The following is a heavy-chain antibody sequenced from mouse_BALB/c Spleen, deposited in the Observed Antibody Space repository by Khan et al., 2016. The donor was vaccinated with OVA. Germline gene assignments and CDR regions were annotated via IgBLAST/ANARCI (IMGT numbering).Heavy chain of an antibody. CDR1: GDSITSGY. Sequence: EVQLQESGPSLVKPSQTLSLTCSVTGDSITSGYWNWIRKFPGNKLEYMGYISSSDSTFYNPSLTSRISITRDTSKNQYYLQLNSVTTEDTATYYCARWNYRYDGYFDYWGQGTTLTVSS. J-gene: IGHJ2*01. V-gene: IGHV3-8*02. CDR3: ARWNYRYDGYFDY. CDR2: ISSSDST. D-gene: IGHD2-14*01.